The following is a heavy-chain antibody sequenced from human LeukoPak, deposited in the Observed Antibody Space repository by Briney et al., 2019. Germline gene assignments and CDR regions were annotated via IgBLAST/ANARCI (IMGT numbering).Heavy chain of an antibody. CDR2: IIPIFGTA. Sequence: ASVKVSCKASGGTFSSYAISWVRQAPGQGLEWMGGIIPIFGTANYAQKFQGRVTITADESTSTAYMELSSLRSEDTAVYYCARDGNYYDSSGLDYWGQGTLVTVSS. J-gene: IGHJ4*02. CDR3: ARDGNYYDSSGLDY. CDR1: GGTFSSYA. V-gene: IGHV1-69*01. D-gene: IGHD3-22*01.